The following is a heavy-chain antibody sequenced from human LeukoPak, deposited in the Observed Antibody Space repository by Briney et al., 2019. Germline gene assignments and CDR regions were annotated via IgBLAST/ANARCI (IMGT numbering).Heavy chain of an antibody. Sequence: GASVKVSCKASGHTFTDYYMHWVRQAPGQGLEWMGWINPNSGGTNYAQKFLGRVTMTRDTSITTAYMELSSLRSDDTAVYYCATTGQQLVDGDWFDPWGQGTLVTVSS. CDR3: ATTGQQLVDGDWFDP. CDR2: INPNSGGT. D-gene: IGHD6-13*01. J-gene: IGHJ5*02. CDR1: GHTFTDYY. V-gene: IGHV1-2*02.